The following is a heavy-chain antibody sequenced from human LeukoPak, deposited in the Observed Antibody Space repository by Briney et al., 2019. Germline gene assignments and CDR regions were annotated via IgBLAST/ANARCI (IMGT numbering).Heavy chain of an antibody. CDR1: GGSFSGYY. Sequence: SETPSLTCAVYGGSFSGYYWSWIRQPPGKGLEWIGEINHSGSTNYSPSLKSRVTISVDTSKNQFSLKLSSVTAADTAVYYCARGLDDFWSGYQDYWGQGTLVTVSS. V-gene: IGHV4-34*01. D-gene: IGHD3-3*01. CDR2: INHSGST. J-gene: IGHJ4*02. CDR3: ARGLDDFWSGYQDY.